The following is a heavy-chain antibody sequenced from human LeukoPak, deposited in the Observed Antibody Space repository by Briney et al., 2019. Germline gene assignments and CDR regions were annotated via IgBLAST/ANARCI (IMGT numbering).Heavy chain of an antibody. CDR3: ARYRYSSSWNPWIT. J-gene: IGHJ5*02. CDR2: INHSGST. Sequence: ASETLSLTCTVSGGSISSSSYYWSWIRQPPGKGLEWIGEINHSGSTNYNPSLKSRVTISVDTSKNQFSLKLSSVTAADTAVYYCARYRYSSSWNPWITWGQGTLVTVSS. D-gene: IGHD6-13*01. CDR1: GGSISSSSYY. V-gene: IGHV4-39*07.